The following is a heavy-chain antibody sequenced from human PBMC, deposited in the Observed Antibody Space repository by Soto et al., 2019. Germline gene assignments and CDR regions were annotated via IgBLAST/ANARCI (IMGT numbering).Heavy chain of an antibody. Sequence: EASVKVSCKASGGAFSSFAISWVRQAPGQGLEWMGGIIPIFGTANYAQKFQGRVTINADKSTSTAYMELSSLRVEDTAVYYCARGFKSDHTVTADLWGQGTPVTVSS. J-gene: IGHJ5*02. V-gene: IGHV1-69*06. CDR3: ARGFKSDHTVTADL. CDR1: GGAFSSFA. CDR2: IIPIFGTA. D-gene: IGHD4-17*01.